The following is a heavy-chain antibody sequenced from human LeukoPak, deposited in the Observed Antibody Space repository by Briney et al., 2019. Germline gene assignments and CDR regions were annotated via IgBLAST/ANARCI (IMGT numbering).Heavy chain of an antibody. J-gene: IGHJ4*02. CDR3: SEVQDYDILTGYYIAGGSFHY. CDR1: AFTFSTYA. Sequence: PGGSLRLFCAASAFTFSTYAMSWVRQAPGKGLEGVSAISGSGGSKYYADSVKGRFTISRDNYKNSLYLQMNSLRSDDTPIYYCSEVQDYDILTGYYIAGGSFHYWGQGTLVTVSS. CDR2: ISGSGGSK. V-gene: IGHV3-23*01. D-gene: IGHD3-9*01.